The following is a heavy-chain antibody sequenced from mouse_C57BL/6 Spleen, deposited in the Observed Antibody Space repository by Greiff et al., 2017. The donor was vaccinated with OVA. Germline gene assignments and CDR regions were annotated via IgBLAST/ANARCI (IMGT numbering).Heavy chain of an antibody. CDR1: GYTFTSYW. J-gene: IGHJ2*01. D-gene: IGHD1-1*01. V-gene: IGHV1-55*01. CDR2: IYPGSGST. CDR3: ARITTVVAGGYFDY. Sequence: QVQLQQPGAELVKPGASVKMSCKASGYTFTSYWITWVKQRPGQGLEWIGDIYPGSGSTNYNEKFKSKATLTVDTSSSTAYMQLSSLTSEDSAVYYCARITTVVAGGYFDYWGQGTTLTVSS.